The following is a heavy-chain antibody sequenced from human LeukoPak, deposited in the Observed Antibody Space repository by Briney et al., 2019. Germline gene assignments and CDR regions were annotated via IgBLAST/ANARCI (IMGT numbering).Heavy chain of an antibody. V-gene: IGHV3-53*01. J-gene: IGHJ3*02. D-gene: IGHD3-3*01. CDR1: GFAVSSNY. CDR2: IYSGGST. Sequence: PGGSLRLSCAASGFAVSSNYMSWVRQAPGKGLEWVSVIYSGGSTYYADSVKGRFTISRDNSKTTLYLQMNSLRAEATAVYYCARVFYGVVLPDAFDIWGQGTMVTVSS. CDR3: ARVFYGVVLPDAFDI.